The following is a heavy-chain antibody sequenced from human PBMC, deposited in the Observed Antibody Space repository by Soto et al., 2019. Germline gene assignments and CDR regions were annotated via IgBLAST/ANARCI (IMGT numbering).Heavy chain of an antibody. J-gene: IGHJ4*02. CDR2: INSDGSIT. CDR3: ARVAY. Sequence: GGSLRLSCAASGFTFSSYWMHWVRQVPEKGLVWVSRINSDGSITNYADAVKGRFTISRDSVKNTLYLQMNTLRPEDTAMYYCARVAYWGPGTQVTVSS. V-gene: IGHV3-74*01. CDR1: GFTFSSYW.